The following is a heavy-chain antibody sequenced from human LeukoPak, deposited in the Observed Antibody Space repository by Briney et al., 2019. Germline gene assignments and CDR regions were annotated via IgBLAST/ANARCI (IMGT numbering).Heavy chain of an antibody. CDR2: ISWNSGSI. V-gene: IGHV3-9*01. D-gene: IGHD3-10*01. CDR3: AKGVLLWFGELGY. CDR1: GFTFDDYD. Sequence: GGSLRLSCAASGFTFDDYDMHWVRQAPGKGLEWVSSISWNSGSIGYADSVKGRFTISRDNAKNSLYLQMNSLRAEDTALYYCAKGVLLWFGELGYWGQGTLVTVAS. J-gene: IGHJ4*02.